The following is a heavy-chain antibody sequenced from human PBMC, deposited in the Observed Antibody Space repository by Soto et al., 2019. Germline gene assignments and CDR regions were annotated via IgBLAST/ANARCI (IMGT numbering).Heavy chain of an antibody. CDR1: CYSISSGYY. Sequence: PSETLSLTCGVSCYSISSGYYWGWIRQPPGKGLEWIGGIYHSGSTYYNASLKSRVTISVDTSKNQFSLKVTSVTAADTAVYYCARVGGSFHGWFDPWGQGALVTVSS. CDR3: ARVGGSFHGWFDP. D-gene: IGHD1-26*01. V-gene: IGHV4-38-2*01. J-gene: IGHJ5*02. CDR2: IYHSGST.